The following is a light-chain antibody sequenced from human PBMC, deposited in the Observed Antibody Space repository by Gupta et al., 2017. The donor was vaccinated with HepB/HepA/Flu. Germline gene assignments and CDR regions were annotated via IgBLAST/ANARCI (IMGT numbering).Light chain of an antibody. J-gene: IGLJ2*01. V-gene: IGLV3-21*03. CDR3: QVVDSSSDYVV. CDR1: QIGSKG. CDR2: YHS. Sequence: SYVLTQPPSVSVAPGKTARITCGGNQIGSKGVHWYQEKPGQAPVLLFYYHSVRLSGIPERFSASNSGTTATITTIRVEAGDEADYYCQVVDSSSDYVVFGGGIKLTVL.